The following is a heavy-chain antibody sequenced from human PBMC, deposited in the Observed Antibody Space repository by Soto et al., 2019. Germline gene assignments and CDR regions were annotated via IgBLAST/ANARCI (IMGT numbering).Heavy chain of an antibody. CDR3: AYSSGYYYDMDV. D-gene: IGHD6-19*01. Sequence: GGSLRLSCAAAGQSISGSAMTWFRQAPEKGLEWVSSISADGGGTFYADSVKGRFTISRDNSKNTLYLEIHSLRADDTALFYCAYSSGYYYDMDVWGQGTTVTVSS. CDR1: GQSISGSA. V-gene: IGHV3-23*01. CDR2: ISADGGGT. J-gene: IGHJ6*02.